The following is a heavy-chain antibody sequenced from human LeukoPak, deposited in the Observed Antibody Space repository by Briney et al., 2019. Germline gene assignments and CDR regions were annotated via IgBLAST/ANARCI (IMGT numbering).Heavy chain of an antibody. J-gene: IGHJ4*02. Sequence: ASVKVSCKASGYTFTSYGISWVRRSPGQGLEWMGWISVYNGNTNSAQKLQGRVTMTTDTSTNTAYMELRSLRSDETGGYYCARGLGQGWSQRYFDTWGKETGVPVSS. CDR3: ARGLGQGWSQRYFDT. V-gene: IGHV1-18*04. D-gene: IGHD1-1*01. CDR2: ISVYNGNT. CDR1: GYTFTSYG.